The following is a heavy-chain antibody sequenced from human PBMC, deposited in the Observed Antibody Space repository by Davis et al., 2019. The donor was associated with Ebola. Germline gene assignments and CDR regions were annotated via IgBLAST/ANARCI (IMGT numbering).Heavy chain of an antibody. Sequence: SETLSLTCTVSGGSISSYYWSWIRQPPGKGLEWIGYIYYNGDTNYNPSFKSRVTILVDTSKNQFSLKLTSVTAADTAVYYCADLHSGYWGQGTLVTVSS. D-gene: IGHD6-13*01. CDR3: ADLHSGY. CDR1: GGSISSYY. V-gene: IGHV4-59*08. J-gene: IGHJ4*02. CDR2: IYYNGDT.